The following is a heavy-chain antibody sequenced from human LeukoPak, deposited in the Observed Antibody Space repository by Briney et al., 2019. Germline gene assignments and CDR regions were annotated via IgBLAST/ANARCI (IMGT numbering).Heavy chain of an antibody. CDR2: IYYSGST. Sequence: SETLSLTCTVSGGSISSYYWSWIRQPPGKGLEWIGYIYYSGSTNYNPSLKSRVAISVDTSKNQFSLKLSSVTAADTAVYYCARTGDGYNYYNYYYMDVWGKGTTVTVTS. J-gene: IGHJ6*03. CDR3: ARTGDGYNYYNYYYMDV. V-gene: IGHV4-59*01. D-gene: IGHD5-24*01. CDR1: GGSISSYY.